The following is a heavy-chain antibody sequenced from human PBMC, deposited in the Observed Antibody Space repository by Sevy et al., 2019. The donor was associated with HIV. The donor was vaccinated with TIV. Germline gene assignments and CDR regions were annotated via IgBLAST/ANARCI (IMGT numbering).Heavy chain of an antibody. CDR1: GFNIRAHW. V-gene: IGHV3-7*01. CDR3: VRALLKADSL. D-gene: IGHD1-26*01. Sequence: GGSLRLSCAASGFNIRAHWLLWVRQAPGKGREWVANINEDGSTKYYLDSVKGRFTISRDNAENSAFLQMNSLRVEETAVYYCVRALLKADSLWGQGTLVTVSS. J-gene: IGHJ4*02. CDR2: INEDGSTK.